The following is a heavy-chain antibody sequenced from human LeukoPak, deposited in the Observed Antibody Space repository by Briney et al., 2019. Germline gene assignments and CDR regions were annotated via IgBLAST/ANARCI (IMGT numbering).Heavy chain of an antibody. CDR2: IYYSGST. V-gene: IGHV4-61*01. Sequence: SETLSLTCAVSGYSISSGYYWGWIRQPPGKGLEWIGYIYYSGSTNYNPSLKSRVTISVDTSKNQFSLKLSSVTAADTAVYYCARVSPVGWEPITAFDYWGQGTLVTVSS. J-gene: IGHJ4*02. CDR1: GYSISSGYY. D-gene: IGHD1-26*01. CDR3: ARVSPVGWEPITAFDY.